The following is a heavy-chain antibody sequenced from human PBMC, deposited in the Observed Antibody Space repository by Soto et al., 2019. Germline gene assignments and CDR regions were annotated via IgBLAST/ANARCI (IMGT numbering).Heavy chain of an antibody. Sequence: GGSLRLSCAASGFTFISYSMNWIRQAPGKGLEWVSSISSSSSYIYYAESLKGRFTISRDNAKNSLYLQMNSLTAEDTAVYYCARGVYPTQFFDYWGQGTLVTVSS. J-gene: IGHJ4*02. D-gene: IGHD2-8*01. V-gene: IGHV3-21*01. CDR1: GFTFISYS. CDR2: ISSSSSYI. CDR3: ARGVYPTQFFDY.